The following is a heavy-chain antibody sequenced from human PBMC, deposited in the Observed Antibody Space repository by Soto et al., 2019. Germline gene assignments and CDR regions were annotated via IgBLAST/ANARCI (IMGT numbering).Heavy chain of an antibody. CDR1: GYSFNTYA. J-gene: IGHJ6*02. V-gene: IGHV1-3*01. CDR2: INAGNVNT. CDR3: ARDMGKHLVMMSYYYAMDA. D-gene: IGHD6-6*01. Sequence: QVQLVQSGAEVKKPGASVKVSCKASGYSFNTYAMHWVRQAPGQRLEWLAWINAGNVNTKYSQKFQGRLTVTRDTSVSTADMELSSLTYEDTAVYYCARDMGKHLVMMSYYYAMDAWGQGTTVTVSS.